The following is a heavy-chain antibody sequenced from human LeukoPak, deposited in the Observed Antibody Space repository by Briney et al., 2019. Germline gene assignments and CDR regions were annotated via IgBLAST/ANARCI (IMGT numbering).Heavy chain of an antibody. J-gene: IGHJ3*02. V-gene: IGHV1-8*01. CDR3: ARGGHFTMVRKDAFDI. Sequence: GASVKVSCKASGYTFTSYDINWVRQATGQGLEWMGWMNPNSGNTGYAQKFQGRVTMTRNTSISTAYMELSSLRSDDTAVYYCARGGHFTMVRKDAFDIWGQGTMVTVSS. CDR2: MNPNSGNT. CDR1: GYTFTSYD. D-gene: IGHD3-10*01.